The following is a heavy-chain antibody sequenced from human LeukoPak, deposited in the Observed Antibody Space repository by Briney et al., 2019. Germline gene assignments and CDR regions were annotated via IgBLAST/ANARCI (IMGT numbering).Heavy chain of an antibody. D-gene: IGHD3-10*01. Sequence: GGSLRLSCAASEFTFSSYGMHWVRQAPGKGLEWVAFIRYDGNNKYYADSVRGRFTISRDNSKNTLYLQMNSLRAEDTAVYYCAKDLDYYGSGSYYYYYYGMDVWGQGTTVTVSS. V-gene: IGHV3-30*02. CDR2: IRYDGNNK. CDR3: AKDLDYYGSGSYYYYYYGMDV. J-gene: IGHJ6*02. CDR1: EFTFSSYG.